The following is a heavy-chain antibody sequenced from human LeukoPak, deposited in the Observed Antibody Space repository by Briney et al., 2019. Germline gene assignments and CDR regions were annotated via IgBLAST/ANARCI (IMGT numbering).Heavy chain of an antibody. D-gene: IGHD5-12*01. CDR1: GGSFSGYY. CDR3: ARAVRGYSGSKYYFDY. V-gene: IGHV4-34*01. CDR2: INHSGST. J-gene: IGHJ4*02. Sequence: SETLSLTCAVYGGSFSGYYWSWIRQPPGKGLEWIGEINHSGSTNYNPSLKSRVTISVDTSKNQFSLKLSSATAADTAVYYCARAVRGYSGSKYYFDYWGQGTLVTVSS.